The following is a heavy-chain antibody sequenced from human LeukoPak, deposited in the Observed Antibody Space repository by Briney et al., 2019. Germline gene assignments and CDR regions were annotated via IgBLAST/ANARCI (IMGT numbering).Heavy chain of an antibody. J-gene: IGHJ5*02. CDR2: IYYSGST. Sequence: SETLSLICNVPGDSINNYYWSWVRQPPGKGLEWIGYIYYSGSTNHNPTLKSRVTISKDPSKKQVALKLTSVTAADTAVYYCARGSNWLDPWGQGTLVTVSS. V-gene: IGHV4-59*01. D-gene: IGHD6-6*01. CDR3: ARGSNWLDP. CDR1: GDSINNYY.